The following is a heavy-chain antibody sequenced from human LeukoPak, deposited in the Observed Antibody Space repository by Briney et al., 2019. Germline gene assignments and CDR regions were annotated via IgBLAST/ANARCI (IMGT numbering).Heavy chain of an antibody. J-gene: IGHJ6*03. V-gene: IGHV4-34*01. CDR1: GGSFSGYY. CDR3: ARGSVVVVVAANYYYYYMDV. D-gene: IGHD2-15*01. Sequence: SETLSLTCAVYGGSFSGYYWSWIRQPPGKGLEWIGEINHSGSTNYNPSLESRVTISVDTSKNQFSLKLSSVTAADTAVYYCARGSVVVVVAANYYYYYMDVWGKGTTVTVSS. CDR2: INHSGST.